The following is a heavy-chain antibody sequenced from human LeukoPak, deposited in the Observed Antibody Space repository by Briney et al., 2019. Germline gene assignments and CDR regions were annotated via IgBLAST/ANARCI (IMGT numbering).Heavy chain of an antibody. CDR3: ARDSRDFDY. CDR1: GFTFSDYW. V-gene: IGHV3-7*01. Sequence: PGGSPRLSCAASGFTFSDYWMTWVRQAPGKGLEWVANINQDGSEQYYVDSVKGRFTISRDNAKNSLYVQMNSLRAEDTAVYYCARDSRDFDYWGQGTLVTASS. CDR2: INQDGSEQ. J-gene: IGHJ4*02.